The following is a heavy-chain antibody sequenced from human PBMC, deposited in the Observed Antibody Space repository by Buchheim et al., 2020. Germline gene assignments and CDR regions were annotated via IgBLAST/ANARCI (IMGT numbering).Heavy chain of an antibody. Sequence: QVQLVESGGGVVQPGRSLRLSCAASGFTFSSYAMHWVRQAPGKGLEWVAVISYDGSNKYYADSVKGRFTISRDNSKNTLYLQMNSLRAEDTAVYYCARDDLDIVATMLVWWGQGTL. CDR2: ISYDGSNK. CDR3: ARDDLDIVATMLVW. D-gene: IGHD5-12*01. CDR1: GFTFSSYA. V-gene: IGHV3-30-3*01. J-gene: IGHJ4*02.